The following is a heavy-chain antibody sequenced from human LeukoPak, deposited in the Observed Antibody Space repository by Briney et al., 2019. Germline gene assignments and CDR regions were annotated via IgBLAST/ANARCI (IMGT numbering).Heavy chain of an antibody. CDR3: VRDRGTYRPIDY. V-gene: IGHV3-23*01. Sequence: GGSLRLSCAASGFTFSSYAMSWVRQAPGKGLEWVSGISGSGGSTYYADPVKGRFTISRDNAQNSLYLQMNSLRAEDTAIYYCVRDRGTYRPIDYWGQGTLVTVSS. CDR1: GFTFSSYA. CDR2: ISGSGGST. D-gene: IGHD1-26*01. J-gene: IGHJ4*02.